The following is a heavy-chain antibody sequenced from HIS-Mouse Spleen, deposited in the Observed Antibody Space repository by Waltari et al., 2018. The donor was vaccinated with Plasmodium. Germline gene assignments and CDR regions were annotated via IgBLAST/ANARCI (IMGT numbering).Heavy chain of an antibody. J-gene: IGHJ2*01. CDR2: IKQDGSEK. Sequence: EVQLVESGGGLVQPGGSLRLSCAASGFTFSIYWMSWVRPAPGKGLEWVANIKQDGSEKYYVDSVKGRFTISRDNAKNSLYLQMNSLRAEDTAVYYCASSWYWYFDLWGRGTLVTVSS. CDR3: ASSWYWYFDL. CDR1: GFTFSIYW. V-gene: IGHV3-7*01. D-gene: IGHD6-13*01.